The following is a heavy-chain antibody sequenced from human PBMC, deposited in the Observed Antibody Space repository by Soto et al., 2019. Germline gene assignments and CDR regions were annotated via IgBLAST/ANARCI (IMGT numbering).Heavy chain of an antibody. CDR2: ISNDGSDR. CDR3: ARDRDYYYDSSGKYHYHYGMDV. J-gene: IGHJ6*02. CDR1: GFTFNFFG. Sequence: GGSLRLSCTASGFTFNFFGMHWVRQAPGKGLEWVAVISNDGSDRYYVDSVKGRVTMTADTATSTAYMEVRSLRSDDTAVYYCARDRDYYYDSSGKYHYHYGMDVWGQGTTVTVSS. V-gene: IGHV3-30*03. D-gene: IGHD3-22*01.